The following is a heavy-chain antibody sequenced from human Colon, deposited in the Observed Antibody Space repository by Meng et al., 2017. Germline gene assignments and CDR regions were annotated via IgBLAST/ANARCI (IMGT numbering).Heavy chain of an antibody. CDR2: IYNSGST. Sequence: SETLSLTCSVSGGSISSGSYFWTWIRQPPGKGLEWIGYIYNSGSTYYNPSLKSLVTMSMDTSKNQFALNVSSVTAADTAVYYCARALIAFDIWGQGTKVTVSS. CDR1: GGSISSGSYF. V-gene: IGHV4-31*01. D-gene: IGHD3-16*01. J-gene: IGHJ3*02. CDR3: ARALIAFDI.